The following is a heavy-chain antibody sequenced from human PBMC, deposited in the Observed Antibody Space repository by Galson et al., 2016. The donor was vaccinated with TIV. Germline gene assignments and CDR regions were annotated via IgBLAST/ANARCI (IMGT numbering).Heavy chain of an antibody. J-gene: IGHJ6*02. CDR3: HVVLTSGDSYGLDV. CDR2: IVPILGMT. D-gene: IGHD3-22*01. CDR1: GGTFHKYT. V-gene: IGHV1-69*02. Sequence: SVKVSCKASGGTFHKYTISWVRQAPGQGLEWMGRIVPILGMTDYAEKFQGRVTITADSSTSNAYMELSSLRSEDTAVYYSHVVLTSGDSYGLDVWGQGTTVTVSS.